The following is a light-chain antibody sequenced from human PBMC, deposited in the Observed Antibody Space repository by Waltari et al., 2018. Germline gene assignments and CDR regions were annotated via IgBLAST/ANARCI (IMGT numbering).Light chain of an antibody. CDR2: GAS. CDR3: QQYGETPWT. CDR1: ESVPANY. Sequence: DIVLTQSPGTLSLSPGERATLSCRATESVPANYLAWYQQKPGQAPSLLISGASSRATGIPDRFSGRGSGTDFTLTIARLEPEDFALYYCQQYGETPWTFGQGTKVDLK. J-gene: IGKJ1*01. V-gene: IGKV3-20*01.